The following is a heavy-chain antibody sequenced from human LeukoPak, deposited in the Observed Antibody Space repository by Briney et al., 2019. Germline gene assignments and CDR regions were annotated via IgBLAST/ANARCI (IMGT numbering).Heavy chain of an antibody. V-gene: IGHV1-18*01. CDR2: ISAYTGNT. CDR3: AKDRGRQYADYDTVAVEH. D-gene: IGHD4-17*01. Sequence: ASVKVSCKASGYTFTSYGISWVRQAPGQGLEWMGWISAYTGNTYYAQKFQARVTMTTDTSTSTAYMELRSLRSDDTAVYYCAKDRGRQYADYDTVAVEHWGQGTLVTVSS. CDR1: GYTFTSYG. J-gene: IGHJ4*02.